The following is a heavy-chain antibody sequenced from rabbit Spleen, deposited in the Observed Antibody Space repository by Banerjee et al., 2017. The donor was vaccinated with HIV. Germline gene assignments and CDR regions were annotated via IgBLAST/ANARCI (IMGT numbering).Heavy chain of an antibody. CDR1: GFSFSSSYW. Sequence: QSLEESGGDLVKPGASLTLTCTASGFSFSSSYWISWVRQAPGKGLEWIGCIVTGSASTSYASWAKGRFTISKTSSTTVTLQMTSLTAADTATYFCARDLIGVIGWNFNLWGPGTLVTV. CDR2: IVTGSAST. CDR3: ARDLIGVIGWNFNL. V-gene: IGHV1S40*01. J-gene: IGHJ4*01. D-gene: IGHD1-1*01.